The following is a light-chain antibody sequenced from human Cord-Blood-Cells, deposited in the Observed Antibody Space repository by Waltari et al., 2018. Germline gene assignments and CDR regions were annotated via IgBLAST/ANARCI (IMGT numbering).Light chain of an antibody. V-gene: IGLV2-14*01. Sequence: QSALTQPASVSGSPGQSITISCTGTSSDVGGYNYVSWYKQHPGKAPKLMIYDVSHRPLVVSTRFPGSKSGNTASLTISWLQAEDEAEYYCSSYTSSSTVVFGGGTKLTVL. CDR2: DVS. CDR3: SSYTSSSTVV. J-gene: IGLJ2*01. CDR1: SSDVGGYNY.